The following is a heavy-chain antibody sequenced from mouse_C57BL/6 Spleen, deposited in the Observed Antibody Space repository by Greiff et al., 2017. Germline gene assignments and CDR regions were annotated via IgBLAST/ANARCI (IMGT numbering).Heavy chain of an antibody. CDR3: ARGPFYGSSYAYAMDY. CDR2: ISSGSSTI. J-gene: IGHJ4*01. Sequence: EVKLVESGGGLVKPGGSLKLSCAASGFTFSDYGMHWVRRAPEKGLEWVAYISSGSSTIYYADTVKGRFTISIDDAKNTLFLQMTSLRSEDTAMYYCARGPFYGSSYAYAMDYWGQGTSVTVSS. CDR1: GFTFSDYG. V-gene: IGHV5-17*01. D-gene: IGHD1-1*01.